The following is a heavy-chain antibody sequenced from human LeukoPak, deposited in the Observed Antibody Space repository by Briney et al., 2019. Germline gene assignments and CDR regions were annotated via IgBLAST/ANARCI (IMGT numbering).Heavy chain of an antibody. V-gene: IGHV3-15*01. CDR1: RFGFTKAC. J-gene: IGHJ4*02. CDR2: IKSKTDGGTT. D-gene: IGHD2-21*01. CDR3: VELWLRGY. Sequence: GGSLRLSCAASRFGFTKACMSWVRQAPGKGLEWVGRIKSKTDGGTTDYAAPVKGRFTISRDDSKNTLYLQMNSLKTEDTGVYHCVELWLRGYWGQGTLVTVSS.